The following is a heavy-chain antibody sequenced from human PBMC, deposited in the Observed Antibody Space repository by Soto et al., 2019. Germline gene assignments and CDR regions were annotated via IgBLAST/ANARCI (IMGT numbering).Heavy chain of an antibody. CDR3: ARLSSPKVRYFDWLLLPSWYYYGMDV. D-gene: IGHD3-9*01. V-gene: IGHV4-34*01. CDR2: INHSGST. CDR1: GGSFSGYY. J-gene: IGHJ6*02. Sequence: KTSETLSLTCAVYGGSFSGYYWSWIRQPPGKGLEWIGEINHSGSTNYNPSLKSRVTISVDTSKNQFSLKLSSVTAADTAVYYCARLSSPKVRYFDWLLLPSWYYYGMDVWGQGTTVTVSS.